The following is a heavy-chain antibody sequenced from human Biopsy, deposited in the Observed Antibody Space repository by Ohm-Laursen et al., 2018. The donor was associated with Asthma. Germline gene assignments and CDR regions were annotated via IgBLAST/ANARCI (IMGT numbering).Heavy chain of an antibody. V-gene: IGHV1-18*01. CDR3: ARAVDYSHYYGIDV. CDR2: ISVYNGNT. J-gene: IGHJ6*02. CDR1: GYTFNSAG. Sequence: EASVKVSCKTSGYTFNSAGITWVRQAPGQGLEWMGWISVYNGNTKVAQELQDRVTMITDTSTSTAYMELRSLRSDDTAVYFCARAVDYSHYYGIDVWGQGTTVTVS. D-gene: IGHD3-10*01.